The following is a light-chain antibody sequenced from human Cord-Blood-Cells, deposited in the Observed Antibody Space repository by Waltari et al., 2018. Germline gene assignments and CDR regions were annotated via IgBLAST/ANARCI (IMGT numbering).Light chain of an antibody. V-gene: IGKV4-1*01. CDR3: QQYYSTPQT. CDR2: WAS. CDR1: PSVLYSSNNKNY. J-gene: IGKJ1*01. Sequence: DIVMTQSPDSLAVSLGERATIHCTSSPSVLYSSNNKNYLAWYQQKPGQPPKLLIYWASTRESGVPDRFSGSGSGTDFTLTISSLQAEDVAVYYCQQYYSTPQTFGQGTKVEIK.